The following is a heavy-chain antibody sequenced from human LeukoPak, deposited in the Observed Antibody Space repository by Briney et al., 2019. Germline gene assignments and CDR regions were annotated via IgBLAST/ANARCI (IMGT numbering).Heavy chain of an antibody. CDR3: ARDLEEGLLKVATYAFDI. CDR1: GYTFTGYY. V-gene: IGHV1-2*02. D-gene: IGHD5-12*01. J-gene: IGHJ3*02. Sequence: GASVKVSCKASGYTFTGYYMHWVRQAPGQGLEWMGWINPNSGGTNYAQKFQGRVTMTRDTSISTAYMELSRLRSVDTAVYYCARDLEEGLLKVATYAFDIWGQGTMVTVSS. CDR2: INPNSGGT.